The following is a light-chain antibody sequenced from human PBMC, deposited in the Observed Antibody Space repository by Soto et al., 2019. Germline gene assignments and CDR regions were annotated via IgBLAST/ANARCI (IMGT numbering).Light chain of an antibody. Sequence: QSVPTQPPSASGTPRQTVSIPLTGTSSHVSAYNYVSSYEQHPGKLPNPMIYEVSKRPSGVPDRFSAYKSGNTASLTVSGLQAEDEADYCCSPTGGSNNFYVFGPGTKLTVL. CDR2: EVS. J-gene: IGLJ1*01. V-gene: IGLV2-8*01. CDR3: SPTGGSNNFYV. CDR1: SSHVSAYNY.